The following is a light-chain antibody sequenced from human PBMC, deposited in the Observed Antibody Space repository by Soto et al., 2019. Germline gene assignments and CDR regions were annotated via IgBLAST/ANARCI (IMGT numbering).Light chain of an antibody. V-gene: IGKV1-39*01. CDR1: QSISSF. CDR3: QQSYRPPIT. J-gene: IGKJ5*01. Sequence: DIQMTQYPSSLSASVGDRITITCRASQSISSFLNWYQQKPGKAPKLLIYETSSLQSGVPSRFSGSGSGTDFTLNISSLQPEDFATYYCQQSYRPPITFGQGTRLEIK. CDR2: ETS.